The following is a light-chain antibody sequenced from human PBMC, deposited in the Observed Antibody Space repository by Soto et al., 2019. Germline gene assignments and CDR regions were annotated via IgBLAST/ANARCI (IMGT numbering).Light chain of an antibody. Sequence: EIVLTQSPGTLSLSPGERATLSCRASQRVSNNYLAWYQQKPGQAPRLLMYGASNRATGIPDRFSGSGSGTDFTLTISRLEPEDFAVYYCQQYGSSGTFGQGTKVDIK. CDR2: GAS. CDR3: QQYGSSGT. J-gene: IGKJ1*01. CDR1: QRVSNNY. V-gene: IGKV3-20*01.